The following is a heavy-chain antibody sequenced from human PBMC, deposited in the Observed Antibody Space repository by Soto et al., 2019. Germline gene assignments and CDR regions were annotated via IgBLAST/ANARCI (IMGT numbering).Heavy chain of an antibody. D-gene: IGHD2-15*01. J-gene: IGHJ5*01. CDR1: GFSLSNARMG. CDR3: SWIRGLHRNLFYS. V-gene: IGHV2-26*01. Sequence: ESGPTLVNPTETLTLTCTVSGFSLSNARMGVSWIRQPPGKALEWLAHIFSNDEKSYSTSLKSRLTISKDTSKSQVVLTMTNMDPVDTATYYFSWIRGLHRNLFYSWGQGTLVTGSS. CDR2: IFSNDEK.